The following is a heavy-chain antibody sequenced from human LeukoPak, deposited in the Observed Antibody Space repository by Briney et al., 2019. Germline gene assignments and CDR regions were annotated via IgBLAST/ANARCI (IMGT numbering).Heavy chain of an antibody. D-gene: IGHD5-18*01. J-gene: IGHJ3*02. Sequence: ASVKVSCKASGYTFTSYGISWVRQAPGQGLEWMGWISAYNGNTNYAQKLQGRVTMTTDTSTSTAYMELRSLRSDDTAVYYCAREDTAMVTSDAFDIWGQGTMVTVSS. V-gene: IGHV1-18*01. CDR3: AREDTAMVTSDAFDI. CDR2: ISAYNGNT. CDR1: GYTFTSYG.